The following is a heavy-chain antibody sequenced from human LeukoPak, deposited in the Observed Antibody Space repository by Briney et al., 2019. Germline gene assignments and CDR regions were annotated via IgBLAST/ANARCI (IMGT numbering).Heavy chain of an antibody. CDR1: GGSISSGSYY. D-gene: IGHD5-24*01. Sequence: SETLSLTCTVSGGSISSGSYYWSWIRQPAGKGLEWIGRIYTSGSTNYNPSLKSRVTISVDTSKNQFSLKLSSVTAADTAVYYCAREPMVEMAGRGAFDIWGQGTMVTVSS. J-gene: IGHJ3*02. CDR3: AREPMVEMAGRGAFDI. CDR2: IYTSGST. V-gene: IGHV4-61*02.